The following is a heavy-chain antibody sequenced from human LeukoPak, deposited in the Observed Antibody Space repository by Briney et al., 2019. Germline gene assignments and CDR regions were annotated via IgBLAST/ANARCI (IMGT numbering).Heavy chain of an antibody. V-gene: IGHV4-38-2*02. CDR3: ARLDAVVPAAPFDP. D-gene: IGHD2-2*01. J-gene: IGHJ5*02. Sequence: SETLSLTCTVSGYSISSGYYWGWIRQPPGKGLEWIGEINHSGSTNYNPSLKSRVTISVDTSKNQFSLKLSSVTAADTAVYYCARLDAVVPAAPFDPWGQGTLVTVSS. CDR1: GYSISSGYY. CDR2: INHSGST.